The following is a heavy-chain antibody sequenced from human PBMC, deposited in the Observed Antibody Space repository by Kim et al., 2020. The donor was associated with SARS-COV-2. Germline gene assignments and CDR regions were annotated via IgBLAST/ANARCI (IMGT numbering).Heavy chain of an antibody. D-gene: IGHD3-10*01. CDR2: IWYDVSNK. CDR1: GFTFSSYG. J-gene: IGHJ6*03. V-gene: IGHV3-33*01. CDR3: ARDGWRTERITMVRGVIRRYYMDV. Sequence: GGSLRLSCAASGFTFSSYGMHWVHQAPGKGLEWVAVIWYDVSNKYYADSLKGRFTITRDNSKNTLYLQMNSLGAEDTAVYYCARDGWRTERITMVRGVIRRYYMDVWGRGTTDTVSS.